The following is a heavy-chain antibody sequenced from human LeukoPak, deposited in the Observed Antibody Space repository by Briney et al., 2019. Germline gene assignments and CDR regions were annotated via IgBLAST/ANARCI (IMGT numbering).Heavy chain of an antibody. CDR3: ARDPIDWDEGIDY. Sequence: PSETLSLTCTVSGGSISSSSYYWGWIRQPPGKGLEWIGSIYYSGSAYYNPSLKSRVTISVDTSKNQFSLKLSSVTAADTAVYYCARDPIDWDEGIDYWGQGTLVTVSS. J-gene: IGHJ4*02. D-gene: IGHD3-9*01. CDR2: IYYSGSA. V-gene: IGHV4-39*07. CDR1: GGSISSSSYY.